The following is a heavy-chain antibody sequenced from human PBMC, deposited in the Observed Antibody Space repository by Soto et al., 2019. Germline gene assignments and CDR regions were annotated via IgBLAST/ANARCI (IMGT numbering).Heavy chain of an antibody. Sequence: PSETLSLTCAVYGGSFSGYYWSWIRQPPGKGLEWIGEINHSGSTNYNPSLKSRVTISVDTSKNQFSLKLSSVTAADTAAYYCARALGLVVVVPAAIGLGNWFDPWGQGTLVTVSS. CDR2: INHSGST. J-gene: IGHJ5*02. CDR1: GGSFSGYY. V-gene: IGHV4-34*01. D-gene: IGHD2-2*01. CDR3: ARALGLVVVVPAAIGLGNWFDP.